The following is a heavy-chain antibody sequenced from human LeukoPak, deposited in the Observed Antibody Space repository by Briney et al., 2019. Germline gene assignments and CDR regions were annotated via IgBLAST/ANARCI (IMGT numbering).Heavy chain of an antibody. Sequence: GGSLRLSCAASGFTSTNYAMNWVRQAPGKELEWVSVIIGSSGSTDYADSVKGRFTISRDISKNTLFLQMNSLRAEDTAIYYCAKGAYDYIEIAYFDSWGQGTLVTVSS. V-gene: IGHV3-23*01. D-gene: IGHD5-12*01. CDR1: GFTSTNYA. CDR2: IIGSSGST. J-gene: IGHJ4*02. CDR3: AKGAYDYIEIAYFDS.